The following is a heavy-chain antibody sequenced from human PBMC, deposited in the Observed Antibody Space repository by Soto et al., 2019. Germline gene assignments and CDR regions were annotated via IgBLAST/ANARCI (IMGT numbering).Heavy chain of an antibody. J-gene: IGHJ5*02. Sequence: QVQLVQSGAEVKKPGASVKVSCKASGYTFTSYGISWVRQAPGQGLEWMGWISAYNGNTNYAQKLQGRVTMTTDTSTXXAXMXXRRLRSDDTTVYYCARGSCSGGSCDSNPEYNWFDPWGQGTLVTVSS. CDR2: ISAYNGNT. CDR1: GYTFTSYG. CDR3: ARGSCSGGSCDSNPEYNWFDP. D-gene: IGHD2-15*01. V-gene: IGHV1-18*01.